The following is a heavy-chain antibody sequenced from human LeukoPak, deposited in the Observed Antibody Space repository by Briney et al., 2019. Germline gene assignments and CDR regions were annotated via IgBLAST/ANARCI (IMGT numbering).Heavy chain of an antibody. Sequence: ASVKVSCKASGHTFTGDYIHWVRQAPGQGLELMGWINPKSGGTNYAQKFQGRVTMTRDTSISTTYMELIRLRSDDTAVYYCASHGGYYYYMDVWGKGTTVTVSS. V-gene: IGHV1-2*02. D-gene: IGHD3-16*01. CDR1: GHTFTGDY. J-gene: IGHJ6*03. CDR3: ASHGGYYYYMDV. CDR2: INPKSGGT.